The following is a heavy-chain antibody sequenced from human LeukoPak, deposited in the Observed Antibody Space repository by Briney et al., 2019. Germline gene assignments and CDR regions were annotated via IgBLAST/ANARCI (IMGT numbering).Heavy chain of an antibody. CDR1: GGSISSYY. V-gene: IGHV4-4*07. Sequence: SETLSLTCTVSGGSISSYYWSWIRQPAGKGLEWIGRIYTSGSTNYNPSLKSRVTMSVDRSKNQFSLKLSSVTAADTAVYYCARDRDSSSWYGDNWFDPWGQGTLVTVSS. J-gene: IGHJ5*02. CDR2: IYTSGST. D-gene: IGHD6-13*01. CDR3: ARDRDSSSWYGDNWFDP.